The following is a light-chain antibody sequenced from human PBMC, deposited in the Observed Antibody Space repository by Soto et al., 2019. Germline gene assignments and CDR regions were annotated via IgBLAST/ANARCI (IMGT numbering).Light chain of an antibody. J-gene: IGKJ1*01. CDR3: XQYNTYPTWT. Sequence: DIQMTQSPSTLSASVGDIVTITCRASHSVSTWLAWYQQKPGKAPRLLIHKASTLESGVPSRFSGSGFGTXXXXXXSXXXPDXFAXYYCXQYNTYPTWTFGQGTKVEIK. CDR1: HSVSTW. V-gene: IGKV1-5*03. CDR2: KAS.